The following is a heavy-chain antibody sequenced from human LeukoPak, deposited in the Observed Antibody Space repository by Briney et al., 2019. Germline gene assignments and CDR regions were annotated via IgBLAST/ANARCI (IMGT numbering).Heavy chain of an antibody. CDR3: ASWVRYSYGYNAFDI. V-gene: IGHV1-69*02. CDR1: GGTFISYT. Sequence: GSSVKVSFKASGGTFISYTISWVRQAAGQGLEWMGRIIPILGIANYAQKFQGRVTITADKSASTAYMELSSLRSEDTAVYYCASWVRYSYGYNAFDIWGQGTMVTVSS. CDR2: IIPILGIA. J-gene: IGHJ3*02. D-gene: IGHD5-18*01.